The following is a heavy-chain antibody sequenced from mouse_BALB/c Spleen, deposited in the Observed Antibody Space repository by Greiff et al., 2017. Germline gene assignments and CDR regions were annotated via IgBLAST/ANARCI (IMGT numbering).Heavy chain of an antibody. CDR3: NAEGKTIAY. V-gene: IGHV14-4*02. CDR2: IDPENGDT. CDR1: GFNIKDYY. Sequence: EVQLQQSGAELVRSGASVKLSCTASGFNIKDYYMHWVKQRPEQGLEWIGWIDPENGDTEYAPKFQGKATMTADTSSNTAYLQLSSLTSEDTAVYYCNAEGKTIAYWGQGTLVTVSA. J-gene: IGHJ3*01.